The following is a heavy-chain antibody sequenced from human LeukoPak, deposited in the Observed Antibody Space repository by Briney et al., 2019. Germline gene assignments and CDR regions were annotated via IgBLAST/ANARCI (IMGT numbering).Heavy chain of an antibody. Sequence: GGSLRLSCAASGFTFSSYGMHWVRQAPGKGLEWVSYISISSSPIYYADSVKGRFTISRDNAKNSLYLQMNSLRAEDTAVYYCARDDGDYAHPVDYWGQGTLVTVSS. CDR2: ISISSSPI. CDR3: ARDDGDYAHPVDY. D-gene: IGHD4-17*01. J-gene: IGHJ4*02. V-gene: IGHV3-48*04. CDR1: GFTFSSYG.